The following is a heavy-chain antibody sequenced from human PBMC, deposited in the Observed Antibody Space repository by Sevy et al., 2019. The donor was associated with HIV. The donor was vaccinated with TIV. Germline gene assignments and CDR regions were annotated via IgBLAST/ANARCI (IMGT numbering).Heavy chain of an antibody. Sequence: SETLSLTCTVSGGAMNLYFWSWIRQPPGKGLEWIGYISSSGRTNYNPSLKSRVTISLSTSGNQFSLKLRSMTAADTAVYYCARESIGSTGDFDFWGQGTLVTVSS. V-gene: IGHV4-4*08. CDR2: ISSSGRT. CDR1: GGAMNLYF. J-gene: IGHJ4*02. D-gene: IGHD1-1*01. CDR3: ARESIGSTGDFDF.